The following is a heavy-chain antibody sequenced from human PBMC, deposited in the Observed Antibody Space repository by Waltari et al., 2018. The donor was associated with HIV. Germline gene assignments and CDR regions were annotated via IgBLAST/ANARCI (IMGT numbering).Heavy chain of an antibody. Sequence: QVQFVQSGAEVKKPGASLNISCKDSGYTFTSYAFHWLLQAPGQRPEWMGWINPVSGKTHLSQKFQDRLTMTNDTSANIAYMSLSGLRSEDTAVYYCARGAYGRDTKTASSLWAYWGQGTPVTVSS. D-gene: IGHD1-26*01. CDR2: INPVSGKT. V-gene: IGHV1-3*01. J-gene: IGHJ4*02. CDR3: ARGAYGRDTKTASSLWAY. CDR1: GYTFTSYA.